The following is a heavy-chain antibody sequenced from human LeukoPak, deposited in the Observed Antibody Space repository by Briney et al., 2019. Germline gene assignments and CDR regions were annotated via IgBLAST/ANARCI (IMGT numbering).Heavy chain of an antibody. CDR2: IIPIFGTA. CDR3: AREDKWELLPGNFDY. Sequence: SVKVSCKASGGTFSSYAISWVRQAPGQGLEWMGRIIPIFGTANYAQKFQGRVTITTDKSTSTAYMELSSLRSEDTAVYYCAREDKWELLPGNFDYWGQGTLVTVSS. J-gene: IGHJ4*02. V-gene: IGHV1-69*05. CDR1: GGTFSSYA. D-gene: IGHD1-26*01.